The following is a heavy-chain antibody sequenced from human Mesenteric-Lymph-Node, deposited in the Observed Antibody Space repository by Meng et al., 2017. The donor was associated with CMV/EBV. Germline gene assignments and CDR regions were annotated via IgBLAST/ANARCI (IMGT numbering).Heavy chain of an antibody. Sequence: SETLSLTCSFYGGSFSAYYWSWIRQPPGKGLEWIGEINHSGSTYYNPSLKSRVTISIDTSKNQFSLKLSSVTAADTAVYYCARDYMGSAFFGWGQGTLVTVSS. J-gene: IGHJ4*02. CDR1: GGSFSAYY. D-gene: IGHD3-3*01. CDR2: INHSGST. CDR3: ARDYMGSAFFG. V-gene: IGHV4-34*01.